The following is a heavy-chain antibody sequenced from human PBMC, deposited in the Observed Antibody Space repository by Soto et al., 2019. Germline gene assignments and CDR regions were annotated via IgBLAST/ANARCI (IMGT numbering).Heavy chain of an antibody. D-gene: IGHD6-13*01. J-gene: IGHJ6*02. V-gene: IGHV3-21*01. Sequence: EVQLVESGGGLVKPGGSLRLSCAASGFTFSSYSMNWVRQAPGKGLEWVSSISSSSSYIYYADSVKGRFTISRDNAKNSLYLQMNSLRAEDTAVYYCARDQRGNSSSWYWGSYYYYGMDVWGQGTTVTVSS. CDR1: GFTFSSYS. CDR2: ISSSSSYI. CDR3: ARDQRGNSSSWYWGSYYYYGMDV.